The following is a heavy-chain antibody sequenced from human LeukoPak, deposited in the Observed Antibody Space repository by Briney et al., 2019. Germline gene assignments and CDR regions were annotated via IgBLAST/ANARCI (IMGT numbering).Heavy chain of an antibody. J-gene: IGHJ4*02. CDR3: ARAGSYYDFWSGFAFDY. CDR1: GGTFSSSA. V-gene: IGHV1-69*04. CDR2: IIPILGIA. Sequence: SVKVSCKASGGTFSSSAISWVRQAPGQGLEWMGRIIPILGIANYAQKFQGRVTITADKSTSTAYMELSSLRSEDTAVYYCARAGSYYDFWSGFAFDYWGQGTLVTVSS. D-gene: IGHD3-3*01.